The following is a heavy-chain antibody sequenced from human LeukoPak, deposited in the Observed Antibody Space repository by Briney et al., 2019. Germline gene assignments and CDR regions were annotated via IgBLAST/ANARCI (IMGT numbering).Heavy chain of an antibody. CDR1: GFTFSSYS. D-gene: IGHD3-16*02. Sequence: PGGSLRLSCAASGFTFSSYSMNWVRRAPGKGLEWVSSISSSSSYIYYADSVKGRFTISRDNAKNSLYLQMNSLRAEDTAVYYCASPLHLGELSSDAFDIWGQGTMVTVSS. J-gene: IGHJ3*02. V-gene: IGHV3-21*01. CDR2: ISSSSSYI. CDR3: ASPLHLGELSSDAFDI.